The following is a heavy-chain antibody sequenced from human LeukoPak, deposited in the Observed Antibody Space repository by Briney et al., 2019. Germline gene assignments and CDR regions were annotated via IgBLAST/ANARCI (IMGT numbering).Heavy chain of an antibody. D-gene: IGHD2-2*01. CDR1: GFTFSDYY. CDR2: IYYSGST. CDR3: PRDTRSTSSTMYYYYYYMDV. V-gene: IGHV4-30-4*08. Sequence: LRLSCAASGFTFSDYYWSWIRQPPGKGLEWIGYIYYSGSTYYYPSLMSRVTISVDTSKNQISLKLSSLTAADTAVYYCPRDTRSTSSTMYYYYYYMDVWGKGTTVTVSS. J-gene: IGHJ6*03.